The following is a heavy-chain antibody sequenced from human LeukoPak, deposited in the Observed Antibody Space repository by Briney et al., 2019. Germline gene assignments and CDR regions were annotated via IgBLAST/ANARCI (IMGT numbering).Heavy chain of an antibody. CDR3: AKDSTMYYESSRGLIDY. CDR2: IIPILGIA. J-gene: IGHJ4*02. V-gene: IGHV1-69*04. D-gene: IGHD3-22*01. CDR1: GGTFSSYA. Sequence: GASVKVSCKASGGTFSSYAISWVRQAPGQGLEWMGRIIPILGIANYAQKFQGRVTITADKSTSTAYMELSSLRSEDTAVYYCAKDSTMYYESSRGLIDYWGQGTLVTVSS.